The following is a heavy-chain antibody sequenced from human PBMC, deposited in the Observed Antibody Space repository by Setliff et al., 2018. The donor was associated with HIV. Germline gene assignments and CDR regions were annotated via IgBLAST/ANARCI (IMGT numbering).Heavy chain of an antibody. J-gene: IGHJ4*02. CDR3: ARGGITAYYFDH. V-gene: IGHV6-1*01. CDR1: GDSVSSDSAA. Sequence: PSQTLSLTCAISGDSVSSDSAAWNWIRQSPSRGLEWLARTYYRSKWYTDYAVSVKSRITINPDTSRNQFSLQLSSVIPDDSAVYFCARGGITAYYFDHWAQGTPVTVSS. D-gene: IGHD5-18*01. CDR2: TYYRSKWYT.